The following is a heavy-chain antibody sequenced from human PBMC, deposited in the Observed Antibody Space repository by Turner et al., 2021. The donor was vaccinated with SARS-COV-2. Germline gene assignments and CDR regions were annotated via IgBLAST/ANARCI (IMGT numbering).Heavy chain of an antibody. D-gene: IGHD5-18*01. CDR3: ARGLGYTYPFDY. Sequence: EVQLVESGGGLVQPGGSLRLPWAASGFTVYRNYMSWVRQAPGKGLEWVSLMYSGGDTFYAESVKGRFTISRDHSKNTLYLQMNSLRVEDTAVYYCARGLGYTYPFDYWGQGTLVTVSS. CDR2: MYSGGDT. V-gene: IGHV3-66*01. J-gene: IGHJ4*02. CDR1: GFTVYRNY.